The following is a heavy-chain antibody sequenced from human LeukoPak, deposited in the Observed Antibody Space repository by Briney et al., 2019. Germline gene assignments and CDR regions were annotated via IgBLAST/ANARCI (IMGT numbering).Heavy chain of an antibody. CDR2: ISTTSAYI. CDR3: ARGSADTDLEI. V-gene: IGHV3-21*01. D-gene: IGHD5-18*01. Sequence: SGGSLRLSCVGSGFTFSRYSMNWVRQAPGKGLEWVSSISTTSAYIYYADSLEGRFTTSRDNAKNSLYLQMNGLRAEDTAVYYCARGSADTDLEIWGQGTMVTVSS. CDR1: GFTFSRYS. J-gene: IGHJ3*02.